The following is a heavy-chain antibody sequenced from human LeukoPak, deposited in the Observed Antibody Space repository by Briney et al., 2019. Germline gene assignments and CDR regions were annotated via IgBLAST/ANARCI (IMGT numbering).Heavy chain of an antibody. V-gene: IGHV3-21*01. CDR1: GFTFSSYS. CDR3: ASSLSKYYYDSSGY. D-gene: IGHD3-22*01. J-gene: IGHJ4*02. CDR2: ISSSSAYI. Sequence: PGGSLRLSCAASGFTFSSYSMNWVCQAPGKGLEWVSSISSSSAYIYYADSVKGRFTISRDNAKNSLYLQMNSLRAEDTAVYSCASSLSKYYYDSSGYWGQGTLVTVAT.